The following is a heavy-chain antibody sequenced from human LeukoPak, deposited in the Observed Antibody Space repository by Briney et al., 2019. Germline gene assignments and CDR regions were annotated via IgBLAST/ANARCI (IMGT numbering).Heavy chain of an antibody. CDR2: ISKDGSDK. J-gene: IGHJ4*02. CDR1: GFTFSDYA. CDR3: ARDYWWNYDY. V-gene: IGHV3-30-3*01. Sequence: GGSLRLSCAASGFTFSDYAMHWVRQAPGKGLEWVAVISKDGSDKYYPGSVRGRFTISRDNSKNTIYLQMDSLRAEDTAIYYCARDYWWNYDYWGQGTLVTASS. D-gene: IGHD1-7*01.